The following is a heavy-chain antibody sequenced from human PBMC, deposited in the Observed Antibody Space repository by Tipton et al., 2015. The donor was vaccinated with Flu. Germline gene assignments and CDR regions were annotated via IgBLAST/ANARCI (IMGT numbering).Heavy chain of an antibody. CDR3: ARDPWAVPYYFDY. CDR1: GGSISSSTYH. CDR2: IYYSGST. J-gene: IGHJ4*02. Sequence: LRLSCTVSGGSISSSTYHWGWIRQPPGKGLEWIGTIYYSGSTYYNPSLKSRVTISVDTSKNQFSLKVSPVIAADTAIYYCARDPWAVPYYFDYWGQGTLITVSS. D-gene: IGHD6-6*01. V-gene: IGHV4-39*07.